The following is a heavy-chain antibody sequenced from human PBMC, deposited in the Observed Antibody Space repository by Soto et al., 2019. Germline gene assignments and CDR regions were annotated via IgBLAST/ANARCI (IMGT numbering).Heavy chain of an antibody. CDR3: ARDRAYSGSPGGWFDP. V-gene: IGHV1-69*06. J-gene: IGHJ5*02. D-gene: IGHD1-26*01. CDR2: IIPIFGTA. Sequence: EASVKVSCKASGGTFSSYAISWVRQAPGQGLEWMGGIIPIFGTANYAQKFQGRVTITADKSTSTAYMELSSLRSEDTAVYYCARDRAYSGSPGGWFDPWGQGTLVTVSS. CDR1: GGTFSSYA.